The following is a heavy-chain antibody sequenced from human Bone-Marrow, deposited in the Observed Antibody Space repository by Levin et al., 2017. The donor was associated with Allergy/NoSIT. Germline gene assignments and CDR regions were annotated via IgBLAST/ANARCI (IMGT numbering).Heavy chain of an antibody. CDR3: AMGGQQFGFDP. V-gene: IGHV1-69*13. J-gene: IGHJ5*02. CDR1: GGTFNTYA. D-gene: IGHD6-13*01. CDR2: VITSFDTT. Sequence: PLASVKVSCKASGGTFNTYAIIWVRQAPGHGLEWMGGVITSFDTTTYPQKFRDRLSITADESARTVYMELSSLTSDDTAVYYCAMGGQQFGFDPWGQGTLLSVSS.